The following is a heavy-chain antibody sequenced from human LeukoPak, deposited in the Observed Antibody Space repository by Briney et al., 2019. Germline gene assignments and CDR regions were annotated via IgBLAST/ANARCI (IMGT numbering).Heavy chain of an antibody. CDR2: ITSSSTCI. J-gene: IGHJ6*04. CDR1: GFTLSDYT. V-gene: IGHV3-21*01. Sequence: GGSLRLSCAASGFTLSDYTMNWVRQAPGKGLEWVSSITSSSTCIYYSDSVKGRFTISRDNAKNSLYLQMNSLRAEDTAVYYCTNLAPMDVWGRGTTVTVSS. CDR3: TNLAPMDV. D-gene: IGHD3-3*02.